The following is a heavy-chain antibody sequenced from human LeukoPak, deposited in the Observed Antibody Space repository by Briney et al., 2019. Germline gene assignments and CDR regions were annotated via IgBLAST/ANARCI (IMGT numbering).Heavy chain of an antibody. Sequence: GGSLILSCAASGFTLSSYAMNWVRQGPGTGLEWVSAISGSGDTTFYADSVKGRFTISRDNSKKTLYLQVNSLRAEDTAAYFCAKELTTERTPGVDSWGQGTLVTVSS. D-gene: IGHD4-17*01. CDR3: AKELTTERTPGVDS. J-gene: IGHJ4*02. CDR2: ISGSGDTT. V-gene: IGHV3-23*01. CDR1: GFTLSSYA.